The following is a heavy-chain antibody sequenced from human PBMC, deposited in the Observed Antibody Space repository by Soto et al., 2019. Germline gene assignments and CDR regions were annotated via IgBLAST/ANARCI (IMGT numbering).Heavy chain of an antibody. D-gene: IGHD2-21*02. CDR1: GYTFTNFG. V-gene: IGHV1-18*01. J-gene: IGHJ4*02. Sequence: QVQLVQSGAEVKKPGASVKVSCKTSGYTFTNFGLSWVRQAPGQGLEWMGWISAYNGNTNYAQNFQGRVTITTVTSTSPASRELRSLSSDDTAVYYCARGVTPIDYWGQGTLVTVSS. CDR3: ARGVTPIDY. CDR2: ISAYNGNT.